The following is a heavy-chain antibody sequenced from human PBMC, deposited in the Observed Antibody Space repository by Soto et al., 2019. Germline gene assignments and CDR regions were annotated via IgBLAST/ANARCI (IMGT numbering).Heavy chain of an antibody. J-gene: IGHJ3*02. CDR1: GFAFDDYA. CDR3: VKDIEENQLLYDGFDI. D-gene: IGHD2-2*01. V-gene: IGHV3-9*01. CDR2: ISFDSGSI. Sequence: GGSLRLSCAASGFAFDDYAMHWVRQAPGKGLEWVSGISFDSGSIGYADSVRGRFTISRDDARNSLYLHMNSLRAEDTALYYCVKDIEENQLLYDGFDIWGQGTMVTVSS.